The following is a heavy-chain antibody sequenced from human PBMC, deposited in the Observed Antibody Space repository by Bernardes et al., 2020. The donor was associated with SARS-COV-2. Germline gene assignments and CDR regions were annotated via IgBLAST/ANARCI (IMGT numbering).Heavy chain of an antibody. CDR2: MKEEGGEK. Sequence: ETLSLTCTVSGDSISSSTYYWGWIRQPPGKGLEWVASMKEEGGEKYYVDSVTGRFTVSRDNAKNSLYLQMNSLRAEDTAVYYCARGPATTAATSWFDPWGQGTLVTVSS. CDR3: ARGPATTAATSWFDP. V-gene: IGHV3-7*01. J-gene: IGHJ5*02. CDR1: GDSISSSTYY. D-gene: IGHD2-2*01.